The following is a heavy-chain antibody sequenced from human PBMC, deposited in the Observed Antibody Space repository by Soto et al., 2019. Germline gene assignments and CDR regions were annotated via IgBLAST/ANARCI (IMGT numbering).Heavy chain of an antibody. D-gene: IGHD6-13*01. Sequence: QVQLVQSGAEVKKPGSSVKVSCKASGGTFSSYTISWVRQAPGQGLEWMGRIIPILGIANYAQKFQGRVTITAYKSTSTAYMELSSLRSEDTAVYYCATRGSLAAETTYFDYWGQGTLVTVSS. V-gene: IGHV1-69*02. CDR3: ATRGSLAAETTYFDY. CDR2: IIPILGIA. J-gene: IGHJ4*02. CDR1: GGTFSSYT.